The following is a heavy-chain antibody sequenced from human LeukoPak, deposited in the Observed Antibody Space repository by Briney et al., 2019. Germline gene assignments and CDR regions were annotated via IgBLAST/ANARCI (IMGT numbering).Heavy chain of an antibody. Sequence: SVKLSCKASGGTFSSYAISWVRQAPEQGLEWMGRIIPIFGTANYAQKFQGRVTITTDESTSTAYMELSSLRSEDTAVYYCAMGDSSGYYSSYWGQGTLVTVSS. J-gene: IGHJ4*02. CDR3: AMGDSSGYYSSY. V-gene: IGHV1-69*05. D-gene: IGHD3-22*01. CDR1: GGTFSSYA. CDR2: IIPIFGTA.